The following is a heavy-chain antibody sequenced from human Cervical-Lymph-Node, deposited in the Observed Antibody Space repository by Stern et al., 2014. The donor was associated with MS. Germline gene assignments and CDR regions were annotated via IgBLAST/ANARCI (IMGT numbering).Heavy chain of an antibody. CDR2: ISSSSSTI. Sequence: QVQLVQSWGGLVKPGGSLRLSCTASGFTFSDYYMSLIRQAPGKGLEWVSSISSSSSTIYYADSVKGRLTISRDNAKNSLYLQMNSLRVEDTAVYYCARDGLDFFLFDYWGQGTLVTVSS. J-gene: IGHJ4*02. V-gene: IGHV3-11*01. D-gene: IGHD3/OR15-3a*01. CDR3: ARDGLDFFLFDY. CDR1: GFTFSDYY.